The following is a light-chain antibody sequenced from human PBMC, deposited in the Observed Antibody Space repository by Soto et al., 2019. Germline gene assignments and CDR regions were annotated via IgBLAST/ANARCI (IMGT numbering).Light chain of an antibody. CDR3: QQYNNSLWT. J-gene: IGKJ1*01. V-gene: IGKV3D-15*01. CDR2: GAS. CDR1: QSVSSN. Sequence: EIVMTQSPATLSLSPGERATLSCRASQSVSSNLAWYHQKPGQDPRRLLYGASIRATGIPDRFSGSGSGTDFTLTISRLQSEDFAVYYCQQYNNSLWTFGQGTKVEIK.